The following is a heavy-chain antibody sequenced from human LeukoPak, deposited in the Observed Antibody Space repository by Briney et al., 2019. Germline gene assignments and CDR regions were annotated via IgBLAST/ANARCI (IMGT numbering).Heavy chain of an antibody. CDR3: ARNIFEKTVTTSSYWYFDL. Sequence: GGSLRLSCAASGFTFSILGMSWVRQAPGKGLEWVSGISYNGVNTYYADSVKGRFTISRDNSKNTLYLQMNSLRAEDTAVYYCARNIFEKTVTTSSYWYFDLWGRGTLVTVSS. V-gene: IGHV3-23*01. CDR1: GFTFSILG. D-gene: IGHD4-17*01. CDR2: ISYNGVNT. J-gene: IGHJ2*01.